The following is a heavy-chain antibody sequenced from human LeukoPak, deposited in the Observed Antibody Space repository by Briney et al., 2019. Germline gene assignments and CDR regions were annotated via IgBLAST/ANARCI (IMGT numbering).Heavy chain of an antibody. V-gene: IGHV3-23*01. CDR2: IRGSDSST. Sequence: GGSLRLSCVASGFTLNNCAMTWVRQAPGQGGEGVAAIRGSDSSTFSGDSAKGRFPTSKDISKTTLYLQMNSLRAEDTAVYLCARFTSDWSEDYWGPGTLVTVSS. CDR1: GFTLNNCA. D-gene: IGHD6-19*01. J-gene: IGHJ4*02. CDR3: ARFTSDWSEDY.